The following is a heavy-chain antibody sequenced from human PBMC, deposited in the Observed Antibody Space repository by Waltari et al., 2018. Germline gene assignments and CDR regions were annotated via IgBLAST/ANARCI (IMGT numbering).Heavy chain of an antibody. J-gene: IGHJ2*01. D-gene: IGHD2-21*02. CDR1: GDSPSSSL. Sequence: QILLQESGPGLVTPSDTLSLTSTAPGDSPSSSLWAWIRQPAGQKLEYIGRLSPNGSPHYNPSLKSLVTISGGPSNNQFSMTLTSVTATDTAVYYCARAADCADDCYRGHHWYFVLWGRGTLVTVSS. CDR3: ARAADCADDCYRGHHWYFVL. V-gene: IGHV4-4*07. CDR2: LSPNGSP.